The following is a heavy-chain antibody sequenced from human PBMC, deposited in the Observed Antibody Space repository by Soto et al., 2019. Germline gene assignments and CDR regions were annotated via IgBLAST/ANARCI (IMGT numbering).Heavy chain of an antibody. Sequence: QVQLVQSGAEVKKPGASVKVSCKASRYTFISYDINWVRQATGQGLEWMGWMNPKSANTGYAQNFQGRVTMTRNTFISPAYMELSSLRSEDTAVYYCARSPSWETTVTPYYFDSWGQGTLVTVSS. V-gene: IGHV1-8*01. J-gene: IGHJ4*02. CDR2: MNPKSANT. D-gene: IGHD4-4*01. CDR3: ARSPSWETTVTPYYFDS. CDR1: RYTFISYD.